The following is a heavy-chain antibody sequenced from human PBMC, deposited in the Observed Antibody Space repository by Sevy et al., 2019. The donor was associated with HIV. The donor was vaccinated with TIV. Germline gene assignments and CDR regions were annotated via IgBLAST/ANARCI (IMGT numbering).Heavy chain of an antibody. J-gene: IGHJ4*02. V-gene: IGHV4-38-2*01. D-gene: IGHD6-25*01. CDR2: IYHSGST. CDR1: GYSISSGYY. Sequence: SETLSLTCAVSGYSISSGYYWGWIRQPPGKGLEWIGSIYHSGSTYYNPSLKSRVTMSVDTSKNHISLKLSSVTAADTAVYYCARVVDGDPSGHFDYWGQGTLVTVS. CDR3: ARVVDGDPSGHFDY.